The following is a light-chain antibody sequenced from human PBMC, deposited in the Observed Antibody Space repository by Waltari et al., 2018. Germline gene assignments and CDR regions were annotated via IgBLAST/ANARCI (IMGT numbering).Light chain of an antibody. CDR1: QSIGTD. CDR2: GIS. Sequence: EIVMTQSPDTLSVSPGERVTLSCRASQSIGTDLAWYQQKPGQAPRLLIYGISLRATGVPARFSGSVSATEFTLTISSLLSEDFAVYYCQQYHQWWTFGQGTKVEIK. V-gene: IGKV3-15*01. CDR3: QQYHQWWT. J-gene: IGKJ1*01.